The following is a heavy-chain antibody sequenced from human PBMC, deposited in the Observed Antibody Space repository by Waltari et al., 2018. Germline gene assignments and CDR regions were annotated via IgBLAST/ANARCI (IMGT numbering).Heavy chain of an antibody. Sequence: QVQLQQWGAGLLKPSETLSLTCAVYGGSFSGYYWSWIRQPPGKGVEWIGGINHSGRTQLKPSLKSRVTISVETSKNQFSLELSSVTAADTAVYYCARDSSMYSSSWYRWGYYFDYWGQGTLVTVSS. D-gene: IGHD6-13*01. CDR2: INHSGRT. CDR3: ARDSSMYSSSWYRWGYYFDY. J-gene: IGHJ4*02. CDR1: GGSFSGYY. V-gene: IGHV4-34*01.